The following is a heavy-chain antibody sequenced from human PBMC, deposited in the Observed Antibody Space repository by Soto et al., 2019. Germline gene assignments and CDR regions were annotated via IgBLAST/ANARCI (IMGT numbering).Heavy chain of an antibody. V-gene: IGHV3-74*01. CDR1: GFPFSNYW. CDR3: ARGSTDSYPGSRIFDF. D-gene: IGHD3-10*01. Sequence: RISFSASGFPFSNYWMHWVRQAPGKGLVWVSRIISDGTSTTYADSVRGRFTTSRDNAKNTLYLQMNSLRVEDSALYYCARGSTDSYPGSRIFDFWGRGTLVTVSS. CDR2: IISDGTST. J-gene: IGHJ4*02.